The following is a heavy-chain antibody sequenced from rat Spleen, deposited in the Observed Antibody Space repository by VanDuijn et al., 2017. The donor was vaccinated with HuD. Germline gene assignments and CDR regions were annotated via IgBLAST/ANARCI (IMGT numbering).Heavy chain of an antibody. Sequence: EVQLVESGGGLVQPGRSMKLSCAASGFTFSNYDMAWVRQAPKKGLEWVATISYDGSSTNYRDSVKGRFTISRDNAKSTLYLQMDSLRSEDTATYYCARQGYYWYFDFWGQGVMVTVSS. CDR1: GFTFSNYD. CDR2: ISYDGSST. V-gene: IGHV5-7*01. CDR3: ARQGYYWYFDF. J-gene: IGHJ1*01.